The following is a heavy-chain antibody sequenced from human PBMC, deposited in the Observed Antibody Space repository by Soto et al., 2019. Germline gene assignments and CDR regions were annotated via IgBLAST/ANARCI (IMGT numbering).Heavy chain of an antibody. Sequence: SETLSLTCTVSGGSISSYYWSWIRQPAGKGLEWIGRIYTSGSTNYNPSLKSRVTMSVDTSKNQFSLKLSSVTAADTAVYYCARDGRGVATIEYYYYGMDVWGQGTTVTVSS. CDR3: ARDGRGVATIEYYYYGMDV. V-gene: IGHV4-4*07. D-gene: IGHD5-12*01. CDR1: GGSISSYY. J-gene: IGHJ6*02. CDR2: IYTSGST.